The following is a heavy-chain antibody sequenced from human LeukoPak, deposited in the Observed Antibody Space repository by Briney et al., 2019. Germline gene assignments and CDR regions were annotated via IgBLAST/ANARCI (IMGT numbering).Heavy chain of an antibody. V-gene: IGHV1-2*02. CDR3: ARDKVPAYYYYYYMDV. CDR1: GDTFTSYY. CDR2: INPNSGGT. J-gene: IGHJ6*03. Sequence: ASVQVSCKASGDTFTSYYMHWVRRAPGQGLEWMGWINPNSGGTNYAQKFQGRVTMTKDTSISTAYMELSRLRSDDTAVYYCARDKVPAYYYYYYMDVWGKGTTVTVSS.